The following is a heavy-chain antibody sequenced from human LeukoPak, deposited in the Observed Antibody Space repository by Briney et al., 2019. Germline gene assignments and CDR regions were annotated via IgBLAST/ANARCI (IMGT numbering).Heavy chain of an antibody. CDR2: ISGSGGKT. CDR3: AKNVEYYDSSAYYSASDF. V-gene: IGHV3-23*01. CDR1: GFTFSRYA. Sequence: PGGSLRLSCAASGFTFSRYAMNWVRQAPGKGLEWVSSISGSGGKTYYAESVKGRFTISRDNPKNTLYLQMNSLRAEDTAIYHCAKNVEYYDSSAYYSASDFGGQGTLVTVSS. D-gene: IGHD3-22*01. J-gene: IGHJ4*02.